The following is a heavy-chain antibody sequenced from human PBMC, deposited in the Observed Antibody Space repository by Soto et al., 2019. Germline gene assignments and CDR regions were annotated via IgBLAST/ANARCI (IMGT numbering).Heavy chain of an antibody. V-gene: IGHV1-2*04. CDR3: ARAPGDFWSRPLYYFDY. Sequence: GASVKVSCKASGYTFTGYYMHWVRQAPGQGLEWMGWINPNSGGTNYAQKFQGWVTMTRDTSISTAYMELSRLRSDDTAVYYCARAPGDFWSRPLYYFDYWGQGTLVTVSS. D-gene: IGHD3-3*01. CDR1: GYTFTGYY. J-gene: IGHJ4*02. CDR2: INPNSGGT.